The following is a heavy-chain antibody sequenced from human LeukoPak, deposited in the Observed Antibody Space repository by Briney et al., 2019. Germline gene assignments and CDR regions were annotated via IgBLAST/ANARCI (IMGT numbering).Heavy chain of an antibody. D-gene: IGHD6-13*01. CDR3: AKRAGTSLYYYYGMDV. Sequence: GGSLKLSCAASGFTFSGSAVHWVRQASGKGLEWVGRIRSRANSYVTAYAASVTGRFTISRDDSNTAYLQMNSLRAEDTAVYYCAKRAGTSLYYYYGMDVWGQGTTVTVSS. CDR1: GFTFSGSA. J-gene: IGHJ6*02. V-gene: IGHV3-73*01. CDR2: IRSRANSYVT.